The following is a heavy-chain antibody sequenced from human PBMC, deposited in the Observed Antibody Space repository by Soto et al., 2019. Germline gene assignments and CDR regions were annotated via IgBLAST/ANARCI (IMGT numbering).Heavy chain of an antibody. CDR2: IYYSGST. CDR1: GDSISSSY. V-gene: IGHV4-59*01. D-gene: IGHD5-12*01. CDR3: ARGYDWFDP. J-gene: IGHJ5*02. Sequence: ETLSLTCSFSGDSISSSYWSWIRQPPGKGLEWVGYIYYSGSTNYNPSLKSRVTISLDTSKNQFSLKVSSVTAADTAVYYCARGYDWFDPWGQGTLVTVSS.